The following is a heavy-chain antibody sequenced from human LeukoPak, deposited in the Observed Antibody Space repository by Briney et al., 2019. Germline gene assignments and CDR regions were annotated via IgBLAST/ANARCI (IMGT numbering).Heavy chain of an antibody. CDR3: ARAQEPNYGDYEPYLPLHYFDY. CDR2: INSDGSST. CDR1: GFTFRSWW. V-gene: IGHV3-74*01. Sequence: GGSLRLSCAASGFTFRSWWMHWVRQAPGRGVVWVSRINSDGSSTSCADSVKGGFTISRDNAKNSLYLQMNSLRAEDTAVYYCARAQEPNYGDYEPYLPLHYFDYWGQGTLVTVAS. D-gene: IGHD4-17*01. J-gene: IGHJ4*02.